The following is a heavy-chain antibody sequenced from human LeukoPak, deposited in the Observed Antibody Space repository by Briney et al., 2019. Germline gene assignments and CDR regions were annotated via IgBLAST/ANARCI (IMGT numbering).Heavy chain of an antibody. Sequence: SVKVSCKASRGTFSSYAISWVRQASGQGLEWMGGIIPIFGTANYAQKFQGRVTITADESTSTAYMELSSLRSEDTAVYYCARKNDFWSGQGWFDPWGQGTLVTVSS. J-gene: IGHJ5*02. CDR2: IIPIFGTA. D-gene: IGHD3-3*01. CDR3: ARKNDFWSGQGWFDP. CDR1: RGTFSSYA. V-gene: IGHV1-69*13.